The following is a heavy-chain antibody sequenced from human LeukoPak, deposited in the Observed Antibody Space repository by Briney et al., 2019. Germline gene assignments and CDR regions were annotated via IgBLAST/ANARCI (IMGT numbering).Heavy chain of an antibody. Sequence: PGGSLRLSCAASGFTFSSYGMHWVRQAPGKGLEWVADIWYDGSNKYYAYSVKGRFTISRDNSKNTLYLQMNILRAEDTAVYYCAKDIRNDILTGYSGDYYMDVWGKGTTVTVSS. CDR2: IWYDGSNK. V-gene: IGHV3-33*06. CDR1: GFTFSSYG. D-gene: IGHD3-9*01. CDR3: AKDIRNDILTGYSGDYYMDV. J-gene: IGHJ6*03.